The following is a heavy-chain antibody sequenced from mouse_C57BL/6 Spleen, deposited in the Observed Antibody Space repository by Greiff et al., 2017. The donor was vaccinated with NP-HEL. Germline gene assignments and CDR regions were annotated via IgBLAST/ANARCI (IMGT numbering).Heavy chain of an antibody. D-gene: IGHD2-4*01. CDR1: GFTFSSYG. J-gene: IGHJ2*01. Sequence: LVESGGDLVKPGGSLKLSCAASGFTFSSYGMSWVRQTPDKRLEWVATISSGGSYTYYPDSVKGRFTISRDNAKNTLYLQMSSLKSEDTAMYYCARLYYDYDGYYFDYWGQGTTLTVSS. CDR3: ARLYYDYDGYYFDY. V-gene: IGHV5-6*01. CDR2: ISSGGSYT.